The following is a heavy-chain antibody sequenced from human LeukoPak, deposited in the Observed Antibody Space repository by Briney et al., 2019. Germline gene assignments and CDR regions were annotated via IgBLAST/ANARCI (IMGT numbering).Heavy chain of an antibody. Sequence: PGGSLRLSCAASGFTFSRYEMNWVRQAPGKGLEWVSYISSSGSTIYYADSVKGRFTISRDNAKNSLYLQMNSLRAEDTAVYYCARVTYDYVWGSYRTPFDYWGQGTLVTVSS. CDR2: ISSSGSTI. CDR1: GFTFSRYE. D-gene: IGHD3-16*02. V-gene: IGHV3-48*03. CDR3: ARVTYDYVWGSYRTPFDY. J-gene: IGHJ4*02.